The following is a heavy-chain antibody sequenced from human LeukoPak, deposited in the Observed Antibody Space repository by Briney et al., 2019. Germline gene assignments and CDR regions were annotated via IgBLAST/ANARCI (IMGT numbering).Heavy chain of an antibody. CDR2: IYYSGST. J-gene: IGHJ3*02. Sequence: PSETLSLTCAVSGYSISSGYYWGWIRQPPGKGLEWIGYIYYSGSTNYNPSLKSRVTISVDTSKNQFSLKLSSVTAADTAVYYCARAAREVLRFLEWLSPAAFDIWGQGTMVTVSS. V-gene: IGHV4-61*01. CDR3: ARAAREVLRFLEWLSPAAFDI. CDR1: GYSISSGYY. D-gene: IGHD3-3*01.